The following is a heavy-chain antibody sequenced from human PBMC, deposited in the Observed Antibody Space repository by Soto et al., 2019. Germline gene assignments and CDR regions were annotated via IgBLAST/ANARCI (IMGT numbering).Heavy chain of an antibody. CDR3: ARQAVLRFLEWLSPYYYGMDV. V-gene: IGHV1-69*13. CDR2: IIPIFGTA. Sequence: ASVKVSCKASGGTFSSYTISWVRQAPGQGLEWMGGIIPIFGTANYAQKNQGRVTITADESTSTVYMELSSLRSEDTAVYFCARQAVLRFLEWLSPYYYGMDVWGQGTTVTVSS. J-gene: IGHJ6*02. D-gene: IGHD3-3*01. CDR1: GGTFSSYT.